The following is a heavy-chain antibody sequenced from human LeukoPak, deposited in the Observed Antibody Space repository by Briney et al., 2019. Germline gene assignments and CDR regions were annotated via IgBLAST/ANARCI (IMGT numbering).Heavy chain of an antibody. D-gene: IGHD1-1*01. Sequence: SETLSLTCTVSVGSISSYYWSWIRQPPGKGLEWIGYIYYSGSTNYNPSLKSRVTISVDTSKNQFSLKLSSVTAADTAVYYCARSPQGYADYWGQGTLVTVSS. CDR3: ARSPQGYADY. CDR2: IYYSGST. V-gene: IGHV4-59*08. J-gene: IGHJ4*02. CDR1: VGSISSYY.